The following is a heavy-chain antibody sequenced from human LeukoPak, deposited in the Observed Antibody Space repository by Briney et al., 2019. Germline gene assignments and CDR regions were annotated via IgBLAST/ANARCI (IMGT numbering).Heavy chain of an antibody. CDR1: GVTFSNHA. J-gene: IGHJ4*02. CDR2: ISYDGSNK. D-gene: IGHD5-18*01. Sequence: AGGSPRLSCAASGVTFSNHALHWVRQAPGKGLEWVAVISYDGSNKHYADSVKGRFTISRDNSKNALYLQMNSLRAEDTAVYYCAKGGYTYGLFDYWGQGTLVTVSS. CDR3: AKGGYTYGLFDY. V-gene: IGHV3-30*07.